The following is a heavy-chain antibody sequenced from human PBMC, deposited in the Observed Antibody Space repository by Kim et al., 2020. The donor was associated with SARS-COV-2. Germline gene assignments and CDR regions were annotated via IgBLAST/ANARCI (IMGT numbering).Heavy chain of an antibody. J-gene: IGHJ5*02. D-gene: IGHD3-10*01. CDR3: ARDRGRIWFREFDP. V-gene: IGHV1-69*01. Sequence: ATKVQGRVTVTAAESTSTAYMELSSLRSEDTAVYYCARDRGRIWFREFDPWGQGTLVTVSS.